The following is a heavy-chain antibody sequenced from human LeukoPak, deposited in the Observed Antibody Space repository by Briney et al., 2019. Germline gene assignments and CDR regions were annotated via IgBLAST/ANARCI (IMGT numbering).Heavy chain of an antibody. CDR3: AREQADCSGDKCYSSGSPTDV. Sequence: PSEPLSLTCTVSGGSISSYYWCWIRQYPGKGLEWIGIIYHSGTTYFNPSLKSRVIISVDTTKNQFSLKLSSVTAADTAVYYCAREQADCSGDKCYSSGSPTDVWGQGTTVTVSS. J-gene: IGHJ6*02. CDR1: GGSISSYY. V-gene: IGHV4-59*01. D-gene: IGHD2-15*01. CDR2: IYHSGTT.